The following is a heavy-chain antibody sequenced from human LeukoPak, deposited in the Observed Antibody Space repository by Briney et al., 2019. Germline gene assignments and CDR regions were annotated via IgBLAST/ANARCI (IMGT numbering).Heavy chain of an antibody. CDR3: ARDAHIVRGVNPLDY. Sequence: PGGSLRLSCAASGFTFSSYSMNWVRQAPGKGLEWISYVSYSSSTIYYADSVKGRFTISRDNAKNSQYLQMNSLRDEDTAVYYCARDAHIVRGVNPLDYWGQGTLVTVSS. D-gene: IGHD3-10*01. CDR2: VSYSSSTI. J-gene: IGHJ4*02. CDR1: GFTFSSYS. V-gene: IGHV3-48*02.